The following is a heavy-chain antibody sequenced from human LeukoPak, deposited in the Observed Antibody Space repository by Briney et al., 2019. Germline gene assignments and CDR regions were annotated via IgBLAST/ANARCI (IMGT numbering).Heavy chain of an antibody. CDR2: IYYSGST. CDR1: GGSISSYY. CDR3: ARVNWNDGGGAFDI. Sequence: SETLSLTCTVSGGSISSYYWSWIRQPPGKGLEWIGYIYYSGSTNYNPSLKSRVTISVDTSKNQFSLKLSSVTAADTAVYYCARVNWNDGGGAFDIWGRGTMVTVSS. J-gene: IGHJ3*02. V-gene: IGHV4-59*01. D-gene: IGHD1-1*01.